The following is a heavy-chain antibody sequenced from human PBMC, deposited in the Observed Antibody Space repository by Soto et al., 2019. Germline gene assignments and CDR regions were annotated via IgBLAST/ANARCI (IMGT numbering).Heavy chain of an antibody. CDR2: IIPTFGTA. J-gene: IGHJ2*01. CDR1: GGTFSSYA. V-gene: IGHV1-69*12. CDR3: ASFTDGGGGCYLGYWYFDL. Sequence: QVQLVQSGAAVKKPGSSVKVSCKASGGTFSSYAISWVRQAPGQGLEWMGGIIPTFGTANYAQKCQGRVTITAAESTSSAYMELSSLRSEDTAVYYCASFTDGGGGCYLGYWYFDLWGRGTLVTVSS. D-gene: IGHD2-21*02.